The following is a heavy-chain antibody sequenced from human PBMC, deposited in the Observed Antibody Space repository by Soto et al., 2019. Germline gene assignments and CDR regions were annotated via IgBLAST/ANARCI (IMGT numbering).Heavy chain of an antibody. CDR1: GGTFTTYT. CDR2: VIPILGMA. Sequence: QVQLVQSGAEVKKPGSPVKVSCKASGGTFTTYTISCVREAPGQGLEGMGRVIPILGMATYAQKFQGRVTITADKSRSTAYMGLSSLRSEDTAVNYCRRDSGYCSGGSCQIEGPIDYWGQGTLVTVSS. J-gene: IGHJ4*02. D-gene: IGHD2-15*01. CDR3: RRDSGYCSGGSCQIEGPIDY. V-gene: IGHV1-69*08.